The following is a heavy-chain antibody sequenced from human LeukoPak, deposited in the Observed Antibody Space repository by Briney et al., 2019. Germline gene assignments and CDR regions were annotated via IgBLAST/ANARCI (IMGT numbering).Heavy chain of an antibody. CDR3: ARRRAITMVRGVHAPRHDAFDI. D-gene: IGHD3-10*01. Sequence: PSETLSLTCTVSGGSISSSSYYWGWIRQPPGKGLEWIGSIYYSGSTYYNPSLKSRVTISVDTSKNQFSLKLSSVTAADTALYYCARRRAITMVRGVHAPRHDAFDIWGQGTMATVSS. V-gene: IGHV4-39*01. CDR2: IYYSGST. J-gene: IGHJ3*02. CDR1: GGSISSSSYY.